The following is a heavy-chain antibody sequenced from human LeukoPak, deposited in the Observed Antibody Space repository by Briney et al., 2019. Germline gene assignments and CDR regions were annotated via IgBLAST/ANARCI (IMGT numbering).Heavy chain of an antibody. CDR3: ARDREARYFDY. D-gene: IGHD1-26*01. J-gene: IGHJ4*02. V-gene: IGHV3-74*01. CDR2: ICPDGTVT. Sequence: GGSLRLSCAASGFTFSTYCMHWVRQAPGKGPMWVSRICPDGTVTNYADSVKARFIISRDNSRNTLYLQMNSLRVEDTAVYYCARDREARYFDYWGQGTLVAVSS. CDR1: GFTFSTYC.